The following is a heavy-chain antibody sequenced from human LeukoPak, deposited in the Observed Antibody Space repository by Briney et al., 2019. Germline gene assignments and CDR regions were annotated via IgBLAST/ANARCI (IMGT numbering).Heavy chain of an antibody. V-gene: IGHV3-23*01. CDR2: ISGSGGST. J-gene: IGHJ4*02. Sequence: GGSLRLSCAASGFTFSSYAMSWVRQAPGKGLEWASAISGSGGSTYYADSVKGRFTISRDNSKNTLYLQMNSLRAEDTAVYYCAKAPPYGQWLVGEFDYWGQGTLVTVSS. CDR3: AKAPPYGQWLVGEFDY. CDR1: GFTFSSYA. D-gene: IGHD6-19*01.